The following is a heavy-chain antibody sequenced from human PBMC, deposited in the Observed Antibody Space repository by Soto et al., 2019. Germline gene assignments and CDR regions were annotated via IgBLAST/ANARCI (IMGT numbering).Heavy chain of an antibody. CDR1: GFTFSSYA. V-gene: IGHV3-23*01. CDR3: AKTPRPYCSGGSCYSDY. CDR2: ISGSGGST. Sequence: GGSLRLSCAASGFTFSSYAMSWVRQAPGKGLEWVSAISGSGGSTYYADSVKGRFTISRDNSKNTLYLQMNSLRAEDTAVYYCAKTPRPYCSGGSCYSDYWGQGTLVTVSS. D-gene: IGHD2-15*01. J-gene: IGHJ4*02.